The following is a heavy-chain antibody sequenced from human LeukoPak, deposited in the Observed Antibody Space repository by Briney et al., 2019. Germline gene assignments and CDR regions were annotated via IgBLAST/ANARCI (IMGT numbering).Heavy chain of an antibody. J-gene: IGHJ4*02. CDR3: AKDGWDYDILNGYSSTIDY. V-gene: IGHV3-30*02. CDR2: IRYDGSNK. Sequence: QSGGSLRLSCAASGFTFSSYGMHWVRQAPGKGLEWVACIRYDGSNKYYADSVKGRFTISRDNSKNTLYLQMNSLRAEDTAVYYCAKDGWDYDILNGYSSTIDYWGQGTLVTVSS. CDR1: GFTFSSYG. D-gene: IGHD3-9*01.